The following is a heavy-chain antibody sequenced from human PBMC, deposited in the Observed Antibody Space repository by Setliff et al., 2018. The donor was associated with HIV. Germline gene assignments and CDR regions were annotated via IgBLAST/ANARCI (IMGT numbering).Heavy chain of an antibody. CDR2: ISPTGNT. J-gene: IGHJ4*02. CDR1: GDSIRSGDYY. D-gene: IGHD5-12*01. Sequence: SETLSLTCTVSGDSIRSGDYYWSWIRQSPGKGLEWIGYISPTGNTNYNPSLKSRVTISTDTSKNQFSLNVRSVTAADTAVYFCAKSCPSIGYISDHWGQGTLVTVS. CDR3: AKSCPSIGYISDH. V-gene: IGHV4-61*08.